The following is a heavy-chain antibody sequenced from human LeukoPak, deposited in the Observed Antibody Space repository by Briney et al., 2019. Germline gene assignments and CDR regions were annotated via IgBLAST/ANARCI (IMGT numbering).Heavy chain of an antibody. D-gene: IGHD6-13*01. J-gene: IGHJ4*02. CDR2: ISSSGSTI. Sequence: GGSLRLSCAASGFTFSSYEMNWVRQAPGKGLEWVSYISSSGSTIYYADSVKGRFTISRDNAKNSLYLQMNSLRAEDTAVYYCARDPPGYSSSWYGAFDSWGQGTLVTVSS. V-gene: IGHV3-48*03. CDR1: GFTFSSYE. CDR3: ARDPPGYSSSWYGAFDS.